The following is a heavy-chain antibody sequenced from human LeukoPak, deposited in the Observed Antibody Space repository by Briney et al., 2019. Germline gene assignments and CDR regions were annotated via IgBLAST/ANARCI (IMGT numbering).Heavy chain of an antibody. V-gene: IGHV4-39*01. J-gene: IGHJ5*02. CDR2: IYYSGST. Sequence: PSETLSLTCTVSGGSVSSSSYYWGWTRQPPGKGLEWIGSIYYSGSTYYNPSLKSRVTISVDTSKNQFSLKLSSVTAADTAVYYCVRANWGSHWFDPWGQGTLVTVSS. D-gene: IGHD7-27*01. CDR3: VRANWGSHWFDP. CDR1: GGSVSSSSYY.